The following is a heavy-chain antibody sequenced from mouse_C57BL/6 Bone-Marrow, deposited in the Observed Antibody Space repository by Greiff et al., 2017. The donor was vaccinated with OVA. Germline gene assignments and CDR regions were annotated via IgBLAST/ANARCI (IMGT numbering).Heavy chain of an antibody. CDR2: IYPGSGST. D-gene: IGHD3-1*01. Sequence: LQQPGSELVRPGASVKLSCKASGYTFTSFWMHWVKQRPGQGLEWIGNIYPGSGSTNYDEKFKSKATLTVDTSSSTAYMQLSSLTSEDSAVYYGTRSGKADDWGQGTTLTVSS. CDR3: TRSGKADD. V-gene: IGHV1S22*01. CDR1: GYTFTSFW. J-gene: IGHJ2*01.